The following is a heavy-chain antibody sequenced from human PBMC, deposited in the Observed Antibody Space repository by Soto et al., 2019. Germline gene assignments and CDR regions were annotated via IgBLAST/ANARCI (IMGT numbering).Heavy chain of an antibody. CDR2: MFYSGLT. Sequence: SETLSLTCSVSGYSVTISDYYWAWTRQPPGKGLEWIGSMFYSGLTYYNPSLKSRVTLSVDTSKNQFSVRLNSVTAADTAVYYCAPLSVSLSGPYGIHVWGQGTTVTVSS. D-gene: IGHD2-15*01. J-gene: IGHJ6*02. V-gene: IGHV4-39*01. CDR3: APLSVSLSGPYGIHV. CDR1: GYSVTISDYY.